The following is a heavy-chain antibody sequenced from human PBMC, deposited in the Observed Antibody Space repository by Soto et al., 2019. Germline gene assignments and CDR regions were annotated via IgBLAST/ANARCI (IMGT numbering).Heavy chain of an antibody. D-gene: IGHD6-25*01. CDR1: GGTFRSYA. CDR2: IIPIVGTA. CDR3: AREWGHISESFDY. J-gene: IGHJ4*02. V-gene: IGHV1-69*05. Sequence: QVQLVQSGAEVKKPGSSVKVSCKASGGTFRSYAISWVRQAPGQGLEWRGGIIPIVGTAHYAQKFKGRVTITTDESTGTAYMELSSLRSEDTAVYYCAREWGHISESFDYWCQGTLVTVSS.